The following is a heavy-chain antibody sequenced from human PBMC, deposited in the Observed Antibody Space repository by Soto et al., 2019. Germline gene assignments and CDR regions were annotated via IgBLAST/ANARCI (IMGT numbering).Heavy chain of an antibody. J-gene: IGHJ4*02. D-gene: IGHD5-12*01. CDR2: ISYDGSNK. CDR1: GFTFSSYG. Sequence: QVQLVESGGGVVQPGRSLRLSCAASGFTFSSYGMHWVRQAPGKGLEWVAVISYDGSNKYYADSVKGRFTISRDNSKNTLYLQMNSLRAEDTAVYYCAKDHGGRDGYNYGDYWGQGTLVTVSS. CDR3: AKDHGGRDGYNYGDY. V-gene: IGHV3-30*18.